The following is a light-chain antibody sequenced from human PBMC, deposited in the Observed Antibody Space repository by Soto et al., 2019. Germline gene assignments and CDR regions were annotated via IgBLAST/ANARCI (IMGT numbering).Light chain of an antibody. CDR1: SSDVGSYNL. V-gene: IGLV2-23*02. Sequence: QSVLTQPASVSGSPGQSITISCTGTSSDVGSYNLVSWYPQHPGKAPKLMIYEVSKRPPGVSNRFSGSKSGNTASLTISGLQAEDEADYYCCSYAGSSTSLYVFGTGTKVTVL. CDR2: EVS. J-gene: IGLJ1*01. CDR3: CSYAGSSTSLYV.